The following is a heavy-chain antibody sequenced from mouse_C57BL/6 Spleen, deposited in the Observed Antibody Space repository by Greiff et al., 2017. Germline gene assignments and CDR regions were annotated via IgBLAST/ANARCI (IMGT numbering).Heavy chain of an antibody. V-gene: IGHV3-1*01. D-gene: IGHD2-14*01. Sequence: EVKLQESGPGMVKPSQSLSLTCTVTGYSITSGYDWHWIRHFPGNKLEWMGYISYSGSTNYNPSLKSRISITHDTSKNHFFLKLNSVTTEDTATYYGARGYDDFYAMDYWGQGTSVTVSS. CDR3: ARGYDDFYAMDY. CDR1: GYSITSGYD. J-gene: IGHJ4*01. CDR2: ISYSGST.